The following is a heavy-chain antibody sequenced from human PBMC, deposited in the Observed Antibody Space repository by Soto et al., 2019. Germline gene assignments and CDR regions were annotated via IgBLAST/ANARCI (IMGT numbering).Heavy chain of an antibody. V-gene: IGHV2-5*02. D-gene: IGHD2-2*01. J-gene: IGHJ3*01. CDR3: AHAYGGTSGPNDAFDV. CDR1: GFSLSANGVG. Sequence: QITLKESGPTLVKPTQTLTLTCTFSGFSLSANGVGVAWIRQPPGQALEWLALIYWDDDKRYRTSLRSRLTLTKDTSKNQVVLTMTNMDPVDTGTYYCAHAYGGTSGPNDAFDVWGQGTVVTVSS. CDR2: IYWDDDK.